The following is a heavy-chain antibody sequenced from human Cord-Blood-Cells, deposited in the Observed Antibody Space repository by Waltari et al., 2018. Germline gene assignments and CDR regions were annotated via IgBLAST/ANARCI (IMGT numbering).Heavy chain of an antibody. CDR1: GGSISSSSYY. CDR2: IYYSWST. Sequence: QLQLQESGPGLVKPSETLSLTCTVSGGSISSSSYYWGWIRQPPGTGLEWIGSIYYSWSTYYNPALKSRVTISVDTSKNQFSLKLSSVTAADTAVYYCARHLSSSWSVFDYWGQGTLVTVSS. CDR3: ARHLSSSWSVFDY. V-gene: IGHV4-39*01. D-gene: IGHD6-13*01. J-gene: IGHJ4*02.